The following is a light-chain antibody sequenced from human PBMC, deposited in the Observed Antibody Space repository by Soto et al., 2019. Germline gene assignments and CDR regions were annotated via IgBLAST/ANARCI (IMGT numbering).Light chain of an antibody. Sequence: QSALTQPRSVSGSPGQSVTISCTGTSSDVGGYNYVSWYQQHPGKAPKLMIYDVSKRPSGVPDRFSGSKSGNTASLTISGLQAEDEADYYCCSYAGSYTLVFCVGTKLTVL. CDR2: DVS. V-gene: IGLV2-11*01. CDR1: SSDVGGYNY. CDR3: CSYAGSYTLV. J-gene: IGLJ2*01.